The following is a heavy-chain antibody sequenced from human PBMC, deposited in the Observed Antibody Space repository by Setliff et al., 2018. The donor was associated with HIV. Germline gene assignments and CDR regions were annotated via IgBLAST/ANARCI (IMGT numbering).Heavy chain of an antibody. CDR1: GGSVSRSDYY. D-gene: IGHD2-21*01. CDR3: ARYCGGDCYPSAYYMDV. CDR2: VHISGRT. J-gene: IGHJ6*03. Sequence: PSETLSLTCTVSGGSVSRSDYYWSWIRQPAGGGLEWIGRVHISGRTYYNPSLKSRVTISVDTSGIQFSLKLSSVTAADTAVYYCARYCGGDCYPSAYYMDVWGKGTTVTVSS. V-gene: IGHV4-61*02.